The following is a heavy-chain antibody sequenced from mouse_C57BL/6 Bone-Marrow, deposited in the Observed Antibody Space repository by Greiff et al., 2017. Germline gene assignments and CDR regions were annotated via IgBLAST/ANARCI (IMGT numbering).Heavy chain of an antibody. CDR2: ISSGGSYT. V-gene: IGHV5-6*01. J-gene: IGHJ1*03. CDR1: GYTFSSYG. D-gene: IGHD2-4*01. Sequence: EVKLMEPGGDLVKPGGSLKLSCEASGYTFSSYGMSWVRQTPDKRLEWVATISSGGSYTYYPDSFKGRFTLTIDKATNTLYLQLRSLKSGDTATYYCARLLLITGYYDVWGTGTTVTVSS. CDR3: ARLLLITGYYDV.